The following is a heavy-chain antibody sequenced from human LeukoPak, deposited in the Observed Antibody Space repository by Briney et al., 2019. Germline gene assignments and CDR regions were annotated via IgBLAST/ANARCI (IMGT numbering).Heavy chain of an antibody. CDR2: TYYRSKWYK. Sequence: SQTLSLTCAISGDSFSSNSAAWNWLRQSPSRGLEWPGRTYYRSKWYKDYAVSVKSLITINPDTSKNQFSLQLNSVSTEYTAMYYCARDRRDYGHPDAFDVWGQGTMVTASS. D-gene: IGHD4-17*01. CDR3: ARDRRDYGHPDAFDV. V-gene: IGHV6-1*01. CDR1: GDSFSSNSAA. J-gene: IGHJ3*01.